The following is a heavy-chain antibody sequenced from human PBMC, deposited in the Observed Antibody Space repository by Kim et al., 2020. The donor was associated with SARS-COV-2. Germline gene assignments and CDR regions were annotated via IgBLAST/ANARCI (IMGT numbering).Heavy chain of an antibody. V-gene: IGHV4-39*01. D-gene: IGHD3-22*01. J-gene: IGHJ1*01. Sequence: SETLSLTCTVSGDSISSSFNYWGWIRQPPGMGLEWIGSVYHSGTTYDSPSLKSRVTVSVDTSKNEFSLKVTSVTAADTAVYFCARLPHDSSGYVDCWGQGILVTVSS. CDR3: ARLPHDSSGYVDC. CDR2: VYHSGTT. CDR1: GDSISSSFNY.